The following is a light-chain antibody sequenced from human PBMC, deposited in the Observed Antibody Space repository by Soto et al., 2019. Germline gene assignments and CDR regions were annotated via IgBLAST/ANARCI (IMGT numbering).Light chain of an antibody. V-gene: IGKV3-15*01. CDR3: QQYNNWPPYT. CDR1: QSISSN. Sequence: EIVMTQSPATLSVSPGERATLSCRARQSISSNFAWYQQKPGQAPRLLVYGASTRATGVPARFSGSGSGTEFSHTISSLQSEDFAVYYWQQYNNWPPYTFGRGTKPEIK. CDR2: GAS. J-gene: IGKJ2*01.